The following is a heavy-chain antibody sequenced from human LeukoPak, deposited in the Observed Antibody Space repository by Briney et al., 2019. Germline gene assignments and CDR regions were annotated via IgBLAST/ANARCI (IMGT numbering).Heavy chain of an antibody. D-gene: IGHD6-13*01. Sequence: SETLSLTCAVYGGSFSGYYWSWIRQPPGKGLEWIGEINHSGSTNYNPSLKSRVTISVDTSKNQFSLKLSSVTAADTAVYYCARDKSVAAADTGSLFDCWGQGTLVTVSS. CDR2: INHSGST. CDR3: ARDKSVAAADTGSLFDC. V-gene: IGHV4-34*01. CDR1: GGSFSGYY. J-gene: IGHJ4*02.